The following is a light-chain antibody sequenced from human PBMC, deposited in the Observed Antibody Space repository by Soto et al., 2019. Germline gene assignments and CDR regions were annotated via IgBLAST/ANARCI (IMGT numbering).Light chain of an antibody. CDR1: QSVSSNY. CDR3: QQYYGSPLT. J-gene: IGKJ5*01. Sequence: EIVLTPSPGTLSLSPVERATLSCRASQSVSSNYLAWYQQKPGQAPRLLIYGASSRATDIPDRFSGSGSGTDFTLTISRLEPEDFAVYYCQQYYGSPLTFGQGTRLEIK. V-gene: IGKV3-20*01. CDR2: GAS.